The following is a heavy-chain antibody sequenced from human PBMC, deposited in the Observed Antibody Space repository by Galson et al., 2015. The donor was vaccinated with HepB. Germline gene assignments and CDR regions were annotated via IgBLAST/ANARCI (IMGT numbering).Heavy chain of an antibody. V-gene: IGHV1-3*01. Sequence: SVKVSCKASGYTFTSYAMHWVRQAPGQRLEWMGWINAGNGNTKYSQKFQGRVTITRDTSASTAYMELSSLRSEDTAVYYCARVSGYGDYAWDYWGQGTLVTVSS. J-gene: IGHJ4*02. CDR2: INAGNGNT. CDR3: ARVSGYGDYAWDY. D-gene: IGHD4-17*01. CDR1: GYTFTSYA.